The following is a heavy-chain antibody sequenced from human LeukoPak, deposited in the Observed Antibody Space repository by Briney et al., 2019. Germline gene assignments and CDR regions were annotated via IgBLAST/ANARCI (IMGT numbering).Heavy chain of an antibody. CDR3: ARDLGGYRHGLEGDY. V-gene: IGHV4-39*07. Sequence: SETLSLTCGVSGDSISSSTYYWAWIRQPPGKGLEWVASIYYTGSTYYNPSLKSRVTISSDKSKNQFSLTLSSVTAADTAMYYCARDLGGYRHGLEGDYWGQGTLVTVSS. J-gene: IGHJ4*02. D-gene: IGHD5-18*01. CDR1: GDSISSSTYY. CDR2: IYYTGST.